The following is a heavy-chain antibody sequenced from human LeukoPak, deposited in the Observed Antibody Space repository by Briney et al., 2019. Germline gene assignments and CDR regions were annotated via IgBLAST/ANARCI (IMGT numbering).Heavy chain of an antibody. D-gene: IGHD3-22*01. V-gene: IGHV3-21*01. CDR3: AREGIDFDSRVGGNGFDL. Sequence: GGSLRLSCAASGFTFNSYSMNWVRQAPGKGLEGVSSISSSSSYIYYADSVKGRFTIFRDNAKNSLYLQMNSLRAEDTTVYYCAREGIDFDSRVGGNGFDLWGQGTLVTVSS. J-gene: IGHJ3*01. CDR1: GFTFNSYS. CDR2: ISSSSSYI.